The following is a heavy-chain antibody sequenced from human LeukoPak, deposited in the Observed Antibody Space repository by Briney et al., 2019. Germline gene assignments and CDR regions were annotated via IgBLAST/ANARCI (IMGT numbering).Heavy chain of an antibody. Sequence: GGYLRLSCAASGFSIGTYWMTWARQVPGKGLEWVANINQDGSGKSYVDSVKGRFTISRDNAKNSLYLQMNGLRADDTAVYYCARTQLNGSRAPWGQGTLVTVSS. CDR2: INQDGSGK. CDR1: GFSIGTYW. D-gene: IGHD3-10*01. J-gene: IGHJ5*02. CDR3: ARTQLNGSRAP. V-gene: IGHV3-7*01.